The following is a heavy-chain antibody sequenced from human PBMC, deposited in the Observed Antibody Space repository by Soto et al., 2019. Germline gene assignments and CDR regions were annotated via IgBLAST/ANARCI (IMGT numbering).Heavy chain of an antibody. CDR2: ISAYNGNT. V-gene: IGHV1-18*01. J-gene: IGHJ3*02. CDR3: ARGARTAMVPEAFDI. D-gene: IGHD5-18*01. CDR1: GYTFTSYV. Sequence: GASVKVSCKAAGYTFTSYVISWVRQAPGQGLEWMGWISAYNGNTNYAQKLQGRVTMTTDTSTSTAYMELRSLRSDDTAVYHCARGARTAMVPEAFDIWGQGTMVTVSS.